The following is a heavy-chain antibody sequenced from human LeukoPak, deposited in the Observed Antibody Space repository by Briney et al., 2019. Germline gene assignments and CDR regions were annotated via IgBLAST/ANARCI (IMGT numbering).Heavy chain of an antibody. D-gene: IGHD3-9*01. CDR1: GGSISSYY. Sequence: SETLSLTCTVSGGSISSYYWSWIRQPAGKGLEWIGRIYTSGSTNYNPSLKSRVTMSVDTSKNQFSLKLSSVTAADTAVYHCAREHYDILTGENHDAFDIWGQGTMVTVSS. J-gene: IGHJ3*02. V-gene: IGHV4-4*07. CDR2: IYTSGST. CDR3: AREHYDILTGENHDAFDI.